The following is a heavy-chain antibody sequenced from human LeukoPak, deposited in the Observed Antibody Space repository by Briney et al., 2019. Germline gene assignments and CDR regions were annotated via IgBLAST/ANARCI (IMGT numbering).Heavy chain of an antibody. CDR1: GGSISSYY. V-gene: IGHV4-59*12. CDR2: IYYSGST. CDR3: ARRVRRFGELKYYYYMDV. J-gene: IGHJ6*03. D-gene: IGHD3-10*01. Sequence: SETLSLTCTVSGGSISSYYWSWIRQPLGKGLEWIGYIYYSGSTNYNPSLKSRVTISVDTSKNQFSLKLRSVTAADTAVYYCARRVRRFGELKYYYYMDVWDKGTTVTMSS.